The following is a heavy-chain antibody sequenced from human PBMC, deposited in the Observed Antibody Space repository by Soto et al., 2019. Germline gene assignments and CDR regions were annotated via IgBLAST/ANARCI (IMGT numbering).Heavy chain of an antibody. CDR3: ARGYGDYESENYYYGMDV. CDR2: IIPIFGTA. J-gene: IGHJ6*02. D-gene: IGHD4-17*01. CDR1: GGTFSSYA. V-gene: IGHV1-69*12. Sequence: QVQLVQSGAEVKKPGSSVKVSCKASGGTFSSYAISWVRQAPGQGLEWMGGIIPIFGTANYAQKFQGRVTITAHDSTSTAYMELSSLRSEDTAVYYCARGYGDYESENYYYGMDVWGQGTTVTVSS.